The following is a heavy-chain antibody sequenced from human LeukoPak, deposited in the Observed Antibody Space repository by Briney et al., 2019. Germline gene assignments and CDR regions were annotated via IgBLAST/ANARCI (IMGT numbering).Heavy chain of an antibody. D-gene: IGHD1-1*01. CDR3: AKDSFSQNGIFDALDI. CDR1: GFTFSSYW. V-gene: IGHV3-23*01. CDR2: MNPV. Sequence: GGSLRLSCAVSGFTFSSYWMHWVRQAPGKGLEWVSSMNPVYYADSVKGRFTISRDDSKNTLFLQMNSLRAEDTAIYYCAKDSFSQNGIFDALDIWGQGTMVTVYS. J-gene: IGHJ3*02.